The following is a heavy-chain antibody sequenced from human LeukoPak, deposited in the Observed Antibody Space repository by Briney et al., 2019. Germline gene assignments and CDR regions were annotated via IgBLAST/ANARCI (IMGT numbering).Heavy chain of an antibody. CDR1: GFTFSSYG. CDR3: AKGSSGIYNNWFDP. D-gene: IGHD3-22*01. Sequence: GGSLRLSCAASGFTFSSYGMHWVRQAPGKGLEWVAVISYDGSNKYYADSVKGRFTISRDNSKNTLYLQMNSLRAEDTVVYYCAKGSSGIYNNWFDPWGQGTLVTVSS. CDR2: ISYDGSNK. J-gene: IGHJ5*02. V-gene: IGHV3-30*18.